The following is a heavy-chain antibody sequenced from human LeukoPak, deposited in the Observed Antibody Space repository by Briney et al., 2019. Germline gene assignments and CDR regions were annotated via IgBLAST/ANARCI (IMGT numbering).Heavy chain of an antibody. CDR2: ISGSGGST. Sequence: SGGPLRLSCAASGFTFSSYAMSWVRQAPGKGLEWVSAISGSGGSTYYADSVKGRFTIPRDNSKNTLYLQMNSLRAEDTAVYYCAKDSEEWSISPYYYYMDVWGKGTTVTVSS. CDR1: GFTFSSYA. V-gene: IGHV3-23*01. J-gene: IGHJ6*03. CDR3: AKDSEEWSISPYYYYMDV. D-gene: IGHD3-3*01.